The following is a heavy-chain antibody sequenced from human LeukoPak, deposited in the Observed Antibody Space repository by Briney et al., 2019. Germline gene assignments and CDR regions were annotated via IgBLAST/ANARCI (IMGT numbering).Heavy chain of an antibody. CDR1: GYTFTSYG. D-gene: IGHD3-22*01. Sequence: ASVTVSCKASGYTFTSYGINWVRQAPGQGLEWMGWISNYNGNTNYAQKLQGRVTMTTDTSTSTAYMELRSLRSGDTAVYYCASLKNYYDSSGNLVTDAFDIWGQGTMVTVSS. J-gene: IGHJ3*02. V-gene: IGHV1-18*01. CDR2: ISNYNGNT. CDR3: ASLKNYYDSSGNLVTDAFDI.